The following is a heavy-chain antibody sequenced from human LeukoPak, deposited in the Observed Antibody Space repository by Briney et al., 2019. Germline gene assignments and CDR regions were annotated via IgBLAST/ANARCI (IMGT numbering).Heavy chain of an antibody. J-gene: IGHJ6*03. D-gene: IGHD6-13*01. Sequence: PGGSLRLSCAASGFAVSTNYLSWVRQAPGKGLEWVSVIYSDGSTYYADSVKGRFTISRDNSKNTLYLQMNSLRAEDTAVYYCAKGPQGQQLVPWYYYYMDVWGKGTTVTVSS. CDR1: GFAVSTNY. V-gene: IGHV3-53*01. CDR2: IYSDGST. CDR3: AKGPQGQQLVPWYYYYMDV.